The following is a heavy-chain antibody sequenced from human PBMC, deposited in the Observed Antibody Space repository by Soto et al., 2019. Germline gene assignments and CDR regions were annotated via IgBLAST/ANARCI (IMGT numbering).Heavy chain of an antibody. J-gene: IGHJ5*02. CDR3: ARVESYSTSSWWFDP. D-gene: IGHD6-6*01. Sequence: PSETLSLTCTVSGGSISIGVFYWSWIRQHPGKGLEWLGYIYYSGSTYYNPSLKSRIAISVDTSKNQFSLKVTSVTAADTAIYYCARVESYSTSSWWFDPWGQGTLVTVSS. CDR2: IYYSGST. CDR1: GGSISIGVFY. V-gene: IGHV4-31*02.